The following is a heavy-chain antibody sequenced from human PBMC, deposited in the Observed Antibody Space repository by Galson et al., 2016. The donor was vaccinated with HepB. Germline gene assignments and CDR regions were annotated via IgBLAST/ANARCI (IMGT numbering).Heavy chain of an antibody. Sequence: SLRLSCAASGFPLSNFWMDWVRQTPGKGLQWVANVKQDGSEKYYAESVKGRFTISRANTRNSMFLQMNSLRPDDTAIYYCARAQWIPARRAAYFDYWGQGILVTVSS. CDR3: ARAQWIPARRAAYFDY. CDR1: GFPLSNFW. V-gene: IGHV3-7*04. J-gene: IGHJ4*02. CDR2: VKQDGSEK. D-gene: IGHD5-18*01.